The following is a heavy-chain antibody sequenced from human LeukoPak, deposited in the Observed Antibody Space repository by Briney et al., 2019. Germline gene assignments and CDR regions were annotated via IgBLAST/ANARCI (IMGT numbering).Heavy chain of an antibody. Sequence: GGSLRLSCAASGFTFRESGMSWVRKAPGQGLEGLAAIQEDGSEKDYVDSVKGRFTISRDNAKHSLFLQMDRLRAEDTAVYYCATYTNWVAGDVWGQGTTVSVSS. V-gene: IGHV3-7*01. J-gene: IGHJ6*02. CDR1: GFTFRESG. CDR3: ATYTNWVAGDV. CDR2: IQEDGSEK. D-gene: IGHD1-1*01.